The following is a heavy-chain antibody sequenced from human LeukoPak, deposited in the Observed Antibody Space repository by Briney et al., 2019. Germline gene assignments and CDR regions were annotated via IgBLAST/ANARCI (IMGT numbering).Heavy chain of an antibody. V-gene: IGHV4-59*03. CDR3: SSTFGSGSYLHS. D-gene: IGHD3-10*01. J-gene: IGHJ5*02. CDR1: GGAITNYY. CDR2: IYYTGST. Sequence: SETLSLTCGVSGGAITNYYWNWIRQAPGKGLEWLGYIYYTGSTTYNPSVRSRITISLDTSKKQISLKLRSVTAADTVFYYCSSTFGSGSYLHSWGQGTLVTVSS.